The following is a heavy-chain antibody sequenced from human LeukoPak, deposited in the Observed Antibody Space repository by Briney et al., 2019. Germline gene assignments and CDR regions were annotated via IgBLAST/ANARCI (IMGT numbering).Heavy chain of an antibody. Sequence: ASVKVSCKASGYTFTSYDINWVRQATGQGLEWMGWMNPNSGNTGYAQKFQGRVTITRNTSISTAYMELSSLRSEDTAVYYCASGKQWLVSWFDPWGQGTLVTVSS. CDR3: ASGKQWLVSWFDP. CDR1: GYTFTSYD. V-gene: IGHV1-8*03. CDR2: MNPNSGNT. D-gene: IGHD6-19*01. J-gene: IGHJ5*02.